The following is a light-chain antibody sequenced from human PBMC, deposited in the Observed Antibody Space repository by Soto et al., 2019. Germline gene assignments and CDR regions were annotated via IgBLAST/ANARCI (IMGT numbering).Light chain of an antibody. Sequence: DIQMIQSPSTLSASIGDRVTITCRASQRFSSWLAWYQQKPGKAPRLLIYKASSLQSGVPSRFSGSASGTEFTLTVSSLQPDDVATYYCQQSRTFGQGTKVEIK. CDR3: QQSRT. V-gene: IGKV1-5*03. CDR2: KAS. J-gene: IGKJ1*01. CDR1: QRFSSW.